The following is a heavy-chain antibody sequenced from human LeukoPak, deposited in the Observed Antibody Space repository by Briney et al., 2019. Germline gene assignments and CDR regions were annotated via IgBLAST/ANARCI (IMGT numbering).Heavy chain of an antibody. D-gene: IGHD2-15*01. V-gene: IGHV4-34*01. J-gene: IGHJ4*02. CDR1: GGXFSGYY. CDR3: ATATYCSGDSCYSGIFDY. CDR2: INHSGST. Sequence: PSETLSLTCAVYGGXFSGYYCSWIRQPPGKGQEWLGEINHSGSTNYNPSLKSRVTISVDTSKNQFSLKLSSVTAADTAVYYCATATYCSGDSCYSGIFDYWGQGTLVTVSS.